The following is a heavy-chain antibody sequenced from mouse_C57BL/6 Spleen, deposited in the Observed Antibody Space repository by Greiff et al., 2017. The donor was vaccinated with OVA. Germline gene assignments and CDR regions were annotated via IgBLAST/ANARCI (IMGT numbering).Heavy chain of an antibody. CDR1: GYTFTSYG. Sequence: LVESGAELARPGASVKLSCKASGYTFTSYGISWVKQRTGQGLEWIGEIYPRSGNTYYNEKFKGKATLTADKSSSTAYMELRSLTSEDSAVYFCARERDSSGYVDYAMDYWGQGTSVTVSS. CDR2: IYPRSGNT. J-gene: IGHJ4*01. D-gene: IGHD3-2*02. V-gene: IGHV1-81*01. CDR3: ARERDSSGYVDYAMDY.